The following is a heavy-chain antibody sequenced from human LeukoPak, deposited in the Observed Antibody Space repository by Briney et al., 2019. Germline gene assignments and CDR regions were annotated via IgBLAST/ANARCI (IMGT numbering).Heavy chain of an antibody. CDR2: ISGCGGST. CDR1: GFTFSSYA. CDR3: AKGYCNSASCAADY. D-gene: IGHD2-2*01. J-gene: IGHJ4*02. V-gene: IGHV3-23*01. Sequence: GGSLRLSCAASGFTFSSYAMSWVLQASGKGLEWVSAISGCGGSTYYADSVKGRFTIPRDNSKNTLYLQIYSLRTEDTAVYYCAKGYCNSASCAADYWGQGTLVTVSS.